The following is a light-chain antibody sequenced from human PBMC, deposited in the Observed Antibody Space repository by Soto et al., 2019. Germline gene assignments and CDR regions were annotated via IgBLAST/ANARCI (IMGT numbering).Light chain of an antibody. J-gene: IGKJ1*01. Sequence: DIVMTQSPDSLAVSLDERATINCKSSQSVLYTSNNKNYLAWYQQKPGQPPKLLIYWASTRESGVPDRFSGSGSGTDFTLTISSLQADDVAVYYCQQYKATLWTFGQGTKVEIK. CDR1: QSVLYTSNNKNY. CDR2: WAS. V-gene: IGKV4-1*01. CDR3: QQYKATLWT.